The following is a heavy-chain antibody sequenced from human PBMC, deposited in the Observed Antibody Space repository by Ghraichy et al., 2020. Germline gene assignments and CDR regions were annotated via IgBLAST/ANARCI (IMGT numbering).Heavy chain of an antibody. J-gene: IGHJ4*02. Sequence: SGPTLVKPTQTLTLTCTFSGFSVTTDGVGVGWIRQPPGQALEWLALVYWDDDKRYRPSLKNRLTITRDTSKNQVVLTMTNMDPVETATYYCALFIGARGLPDAQYYFDYWGQGALVTVSS. V-gene: IGHV2-5*02. CDR1: GFSVTTDGVG. CDR3: ALFIGARGLPDAQYYFDY. CDR2: VYWDDDK. D-gene: IGHD2-2*01.